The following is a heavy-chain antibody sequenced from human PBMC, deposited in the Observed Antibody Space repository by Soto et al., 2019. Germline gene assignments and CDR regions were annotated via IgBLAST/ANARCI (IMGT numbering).Heavy chain of an antibody. V-gene: IGHV3-9*01. CDR1: GFTFDDYA. Sequence: EVQLVESGGGLVQPGRSLRLSCAASGFTFDDYAMHWVRQAPGKGLEWVSGISWKSGSIGYADSVKGRFTISRDNAKNSLYLQMNSLRAEDTAVYYCAKSIFGVVTYGAPDYYYYYGMDVWGQGTTVTVSS. D-gene: IGHD3-3*01. CDR2: ISWKSGSI. CDR3: AKSIFGVVTYGAPDYYYYYGMDV. J-gene: IGHJ6*02.